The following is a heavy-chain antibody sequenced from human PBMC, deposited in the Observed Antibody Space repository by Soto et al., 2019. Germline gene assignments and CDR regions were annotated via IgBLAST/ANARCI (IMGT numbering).Heavy chain of an antibody. D-gene: IGHD3-22*01. CDR1: GYTFTTYG. CDR2: ISAYNGNT. V-gene: IGHV1-18*01. CDR3: AGAVDYYDSSGYYTHEYFQH. J-gene: IGHJ1*01. Sequence: QVQLVQSGGEVKKPGASVKVSCKASGYTFTTYGITWVRQGPGQGLEWMGWISAYNGNTNYAQKVQGRVTMTTDRSTSTAYMELRSLRSDDTAVYYCAGAVDYYDSSGYYTHEYFQHWGQGTLVTVSS.